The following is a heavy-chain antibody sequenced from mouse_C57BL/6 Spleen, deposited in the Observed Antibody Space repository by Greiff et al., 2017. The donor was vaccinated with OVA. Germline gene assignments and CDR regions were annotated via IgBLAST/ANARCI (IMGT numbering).Heavy chain of an antibody. CDR2: ISSGSSTI. CDR3: AREGYYGSRYYFDY. D-gene: IGHD1-1*01. Sequence: EVHLVESGGGLVKPGGSLKLSCAASGFTFSDYGMHWVRQAPEKGLEWVAYISSGSSTIYYADTVKGRFTISRDNAKNTLFLQMTSLRSEDTAMYYCAREGYYGSRYYFDYWGQGTTLTVSS. V-gene: IGHV5-17*01. J-gene: IGHJ2*01. CDR1: GFTFSDYG.